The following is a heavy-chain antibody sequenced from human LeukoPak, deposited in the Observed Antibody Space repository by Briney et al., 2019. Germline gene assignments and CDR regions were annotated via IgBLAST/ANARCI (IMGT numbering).Heavy chain of an antibody. V-gene: IGHV3-33*01. CDR3: TREKLVGRKYFDS. CDR1: GFIFCGYG. Sequence: GVSLRLSCAASGFIFCGYGMHWVRQAPGKGLEWVAIIWYDGSNKYYADSVKGRFTISRDNSKNTVSLQMNRLTAEDTAVYYCTREKLVGRKYFDSWGQGTLVTVSS. CDR2: IWYDGSNK. J-gene: IGHJ4*02. D-gene: IGHD6-6*01.